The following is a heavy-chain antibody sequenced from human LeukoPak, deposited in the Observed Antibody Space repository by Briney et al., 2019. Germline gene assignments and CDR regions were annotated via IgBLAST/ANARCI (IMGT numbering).Heavy chain of an antibody. V-gene: IGHV3-23*01. J-gene: IGHJ4*02. CDR2: ISNFVGST. CDR3: AKDSYDFWSGFDI. D-gene: IGHD3-3*01. Sequence: PGGSLRLSCVASGSTFSTYAMSWVRQSPGRGLEWVSTISNFVGSTYYPDSVKGRFTISRDNSKNTLYLEMNSLSPEDTAVYYCAKDSYDFWSGFDIWGQGTVITVSS. CDR1: GSTFSTYA.